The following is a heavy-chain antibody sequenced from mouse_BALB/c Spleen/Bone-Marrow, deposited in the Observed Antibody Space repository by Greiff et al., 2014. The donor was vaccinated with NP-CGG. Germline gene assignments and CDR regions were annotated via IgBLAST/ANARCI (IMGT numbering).Heavy chain of an antibody. CDR2: IWSDGST. J-gene: IGHJ3*01. V-gene: IGHV2-2*02. CDR1: GFFLTSYG. Sequence: VMLVESGPGLVQPSQSLSITCTVSGFFLTSYGVHWVRQSPGKGLEWLGVIWSDGSTDYNAAFISRLNISKDNSKSQIFFKMNSLRPNDTAIYFCARRDGYLFAYWGQGTLVTVSA. CDR3: ARRDGYLFAY. D-gene: IGHD2-3*01.